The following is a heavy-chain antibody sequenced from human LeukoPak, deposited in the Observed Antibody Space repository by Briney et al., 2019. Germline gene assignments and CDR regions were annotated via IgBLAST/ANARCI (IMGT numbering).Heavy chain of an antibody. CDR2: TYYSGST. CDR3: AREGYCSSTSCYGVDY. CDR1: GGSISSYY. Sequence: SETLSLTCTVSGGSISSYYWSWIRQPPGKGLEWIGYTYYSGSTNYNPSLKSRVTISVDTSKNQFSLKLSSVTAADTAVYYCAREGYCSSTSCYGVDYWGQGTLVTVSS. D-gene: IGHD2-2*01. V-gene: IGHV4-59*01. J-gene: IGHJ4*02.